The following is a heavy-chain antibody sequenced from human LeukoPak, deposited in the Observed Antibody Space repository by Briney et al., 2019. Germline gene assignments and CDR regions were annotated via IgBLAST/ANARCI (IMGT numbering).Heavy chain of an antibody. D-gene: IGHD3-22*01. J-gene: IGHJ4*02. Sequence: GRSLRLSCAASGFTFSSYGMHWVRQAPGKGLEWVAVIWYDGSNKYYADSVKGRFTISRDNSKNTLYLQMNSLRAEDTAVYYCARDGPPTTDYYDSRGNYFDYWGQGTLVTVSS. CDR3: ARDGPPTTDYYDSRGNYFDY. CDR2: IWYDGSNK. V-gene: IGHV3-33*01. CDR1: GFTFSSYG.